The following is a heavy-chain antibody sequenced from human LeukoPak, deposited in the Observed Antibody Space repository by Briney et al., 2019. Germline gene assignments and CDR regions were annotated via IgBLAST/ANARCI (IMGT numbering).Heavy chain of an antibody. D-gene: IGHD2-15*01. CDR1: GYTFTNYG. V-gene: IGHV1-69*05. J-gene: IGHJ3*02. CDR3: ARRFGYCSGASCYSGHGAFDI. CDR2: IIPIFGTA. Sequence: GASVKVSCKXSGYTFTNYGISWVRQTPGQGLEWMGRIIPIFGTANYSQKFQGRVTITTDESTSTAYMELSSLRSEDTAVYYCARRFGYCSGASCYSGHGAFDIWGQGTMVTVSS.